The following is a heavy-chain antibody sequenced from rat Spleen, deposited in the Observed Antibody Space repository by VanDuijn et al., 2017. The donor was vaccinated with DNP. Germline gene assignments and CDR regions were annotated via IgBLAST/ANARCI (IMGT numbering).Heavy chain of an antibody. V-gene: IGHV5S11*01. Sequence: EVRLVESGGDLVQPGRSLKLSCSASGFTFSNYGMAWVRQAPTTGLEWVASISTGGGNTYYRDSVKGRFTISRDNAKSTLYLQMDSLRSEETATYYCARVQLGYYALDAWGQGTSVTVSS. CDR2: ISTGGGNT. CDR1: GFTFSNYG. J-gene: IGHJ4*01. D-gene: IGHD5-1*01. CDR3: ARVQLGYYALDA.